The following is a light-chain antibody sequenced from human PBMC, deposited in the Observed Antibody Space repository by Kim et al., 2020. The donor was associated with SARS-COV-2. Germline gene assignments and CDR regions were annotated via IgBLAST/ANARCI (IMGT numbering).Light chain of an antibody. CDR1: QDITNS. Sequence: AIRITQSPYSLSASVGDRVTVTCRASQDITNSLAWFQQKPGKAPKLLISSASALQSAVPSRFSGSGSGTDFNLTISCLQSEDFATYYCQQCHTYPFTFGPGTKVDIK. J-gene: IGKJ3*01. CDR3: QQCHTYPFT. CDR2: SAS. V-gene: IGKV1-8*01.